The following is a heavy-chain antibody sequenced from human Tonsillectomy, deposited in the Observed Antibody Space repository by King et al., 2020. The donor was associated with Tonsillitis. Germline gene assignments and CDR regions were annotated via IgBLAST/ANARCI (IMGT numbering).Heavy chain of an antibody. Sequence: VQLVESGPEVKKPGASVNVSCKASGYTFTSYGISWVRQAPGQGLEWMGWISTYNCNTNYAQKLQGRVTMTTDTSTSTAYMELRSLTSDDTAVYYCARDGRDYVLFEGWKYWGQGTLVTVSS. CDR3: ARDGRDYVLFEGWKY. V-gene: IGHV1-18*04. J-gene: IGHJ4*02. D-gene: IGHD4-17*01. CDR1: GYTFTSYG. CDR2: ISTYNCNT.